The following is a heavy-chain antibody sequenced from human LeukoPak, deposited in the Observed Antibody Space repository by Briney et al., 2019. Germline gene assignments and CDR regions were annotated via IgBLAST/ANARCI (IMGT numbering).Heavy chain of an antibody. V-gene: IGHV3-23*01. Sequence: GGSLRLSCAASGFTFSSYAMSWVRQDPGKRLEWVSAISGSGGRTYYTDSVKGRFTISRDNSKNTLYLQMNSLRAEDTAVYYCAKVFRKDGDFHLFDYWGQGTLITVSS. CDR1: GFTFSSYA. CDR2: ISGSGGRT. J-gene: IGHJ4*02. D-gene: IGHD4-17*01. CDR3: AKVFRKDGDFHLFDY.